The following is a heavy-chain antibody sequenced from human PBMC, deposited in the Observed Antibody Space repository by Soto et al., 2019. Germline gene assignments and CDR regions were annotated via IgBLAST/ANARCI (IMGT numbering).Heavy chain of an antibody. J-gene: IGHJ4*02. CDR2: ISGSGSGDGT. CDR1: GFGFSNYA. Sequence: EVQLLESGGGLVQPGGSLRLSCAASGFGFSNYAMNWVRQAPGKGLEWVSAISGSGSGDGTYYADSVKGRFTISRDSSKNTLFLQMSSLRAADTAVYECAQGLSGRYYTLFDYWGQGVLVTVSS. CDR3: AQGLSGRYYTLFDY. D-gene: IGHD3-10*01. V-gene: IGHV3-23*01.